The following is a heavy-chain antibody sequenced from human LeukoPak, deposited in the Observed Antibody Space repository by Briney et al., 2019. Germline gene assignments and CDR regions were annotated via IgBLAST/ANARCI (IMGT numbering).Heavy chain of an antibody. V-gene: IGHV4-4*07. J-gene: IGHJ3*02. CDR3: ARGPIYSSGWYGAFDI. D-gene: IGHD6-19*01. Sequence: SETLSLTCTVSGGSISSYYWSWIRQPAGKGLEWIGRIYTSGSTNYNPSLRSRVTMSVDTSKNQFSLKLSSVTAADTAVYYCARGPIYSSGWYGAFDIWGQGTMVTVSS. CDR1: GGSISSYY. CDR2: IYTSGST.